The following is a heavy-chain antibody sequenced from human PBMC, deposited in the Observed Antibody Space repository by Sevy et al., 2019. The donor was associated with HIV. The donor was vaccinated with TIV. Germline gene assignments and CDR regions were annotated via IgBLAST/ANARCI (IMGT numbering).Heavy chain of an antibody. CDR3: AIDMGWQLLPLGMDV. CDR2: INAYNGNT. Sequence: ASVKVSCKASGYTFDNYGISWVRQAPGQGLKWMGWINAYNGNTNYAQNLQGRVTMTTDTSTSTAYMELTNLRSGDTAVYYCAIDMGWQLLPLGMDVWGQGTTVTVSS. CDR1: GYTFDNYG. D-gene: IGHD2-15*01. V-gene: IGHV1-18*01. J-gene: IGHJ6*02.